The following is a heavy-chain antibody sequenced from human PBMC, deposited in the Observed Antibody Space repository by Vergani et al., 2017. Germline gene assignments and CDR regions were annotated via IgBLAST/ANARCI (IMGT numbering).Heavy chain of an antibody. CDR1: GFSLSTTGVG. CDR3: SHSLYGSSSQGYYYYYYMDV. D-gene: IGHD6-6*01. CDR2: IYWDDEK. J-gene: IGHJ6*03. Sequence: QITLKESGPTLVKPTQTLTLTCTFSGFSLSTTGVGVGWIRQPPGQALGGLALIYWDDEKRDSPSLKSRLTITKDTSNNQVVLTMTNMEPVGTATNYCSHSLYGSSSQGYYYYYYMDVWGKGTTVTVSS. V-gene: IGHV2-5*02.